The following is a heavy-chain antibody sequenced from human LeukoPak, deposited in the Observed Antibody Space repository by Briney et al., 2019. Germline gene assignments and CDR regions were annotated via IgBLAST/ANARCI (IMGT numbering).Heavy chain of an antibody. CDR3: ARYGVVIDAFDI. Sequence: PSETLSLTCTVSGGSISSYYWSWIRQPPGKGLEWIGYIYYSGTTNYNPSLKSRVTISVDRSKNQFSLKLSSVTAADTAVYYCARYGVVIDAFDIWGQGTMVTVSS. CDR1: GGSISSYY. J-gene: IGHJ3*02. D-gene: IGHD3-3*01. CDR2: IYYSGTT. V-gene: IGHV4-59*12.